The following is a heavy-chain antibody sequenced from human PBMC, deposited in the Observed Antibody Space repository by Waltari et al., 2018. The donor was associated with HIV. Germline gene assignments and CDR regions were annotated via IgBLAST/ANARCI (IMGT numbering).Heavy chain of an antibody. CDR2: IIPIFGTA. Sequence: QVQLVQSGAEVQKPGSSVKVSCKASGGTFSRYAISWVRQAPGQGLAWMGGIIPIFGTANYAQKFQGRVTITADESTSTAYMELSSLRSEDTAVYYCARARETYYYDSSVAFDIWGQGTMVTVSS. V-gene: IGHV1-69*01. J-gene: IGHJ3*02. CDR3: ARARETYYYDSSVAFDI. D-gene: IGHD3-22*01. CDR1: GGTFSRYA.